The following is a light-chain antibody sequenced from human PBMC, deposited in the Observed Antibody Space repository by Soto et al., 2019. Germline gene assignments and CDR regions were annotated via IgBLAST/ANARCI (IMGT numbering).Light chain of an antibody. Sequence: ETVMTQSPVTLSVSPGERATLSCRASQSVRDNLAWYQQKPGQPPRLLIYGTSTRATGIPARFSGSGSGTEFTLTISSLQSEDFAVYYCQQYDNWPITFGGGTKVDIK. J-gene: IGKJ4*01. CDR3: QQYDNWPIT. CDR2: GTS. V-gene: IGKV3-15*01. CDR1: QSVRDN.